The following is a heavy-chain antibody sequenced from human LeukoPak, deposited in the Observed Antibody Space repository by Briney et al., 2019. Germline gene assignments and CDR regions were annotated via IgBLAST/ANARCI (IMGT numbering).Heavy chain of an antibody. D-gene: IGHD3-16*01. V-gene: IGHV3-23*01. Sequence: GGSLRLSCAASGFTFSSYAMSWVRQAPGKGLEWVSAISGSGGSTYYADSVKGRFTISRDNPRDTLYLQMNSLRAEDAAVYYCAKGYYDYVWGSYYFDYWGQGTLVTVSS. CDR1: GFTFSSYA. CDR2: ISGSGGST. J-gene: IGHJ4*02. CDR3: AKGYYDYVWGSYYFDY.